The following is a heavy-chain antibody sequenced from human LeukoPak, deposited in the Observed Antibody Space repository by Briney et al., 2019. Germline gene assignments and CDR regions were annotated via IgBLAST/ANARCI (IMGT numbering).Heavy chain of an antibody. J-gene: IGHJ4*02. CDR2: ITSGGDYI. D-gene: IGHD3-9*01. CDR1: GFTFNTFN. CDR3: ARGHYDVLAASYKWTPDY. Sequence: GGSLRLSCAASGFTFNTFNMNWVRQAPGKGLEWVSSITSGGDYIYYADSVKGRFTTSRDNAKNSLTLQLNSLRVEDTAVYYCARGHYDVLAASYKWTPDYWGQGTLVTVSS. V-gene: IGHV3-21*01.